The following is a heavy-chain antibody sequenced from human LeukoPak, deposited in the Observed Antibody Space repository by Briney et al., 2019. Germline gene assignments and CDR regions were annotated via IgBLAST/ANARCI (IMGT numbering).Heavy chain of an antibody. V-gene: IGHV5-51*01. J-gene: IGHJ3*02. Sequence: GESLKISCKGSGYSFTSYWIGWVRQMPGKGLEWMGIIYPGDSDTRYSPSFQGQVTISADKSISTAYLQWSSLKASDTAMYYCARHPATPTGYCSSTSCSDAFDIWGQGTMVTVSS. CDR2: IYPGDSDT. CDR3: ARHPATPTGYCSSTSCSDAFDI. CDR1: GYSFTSYW. D-gene: IGHD2-2*03.